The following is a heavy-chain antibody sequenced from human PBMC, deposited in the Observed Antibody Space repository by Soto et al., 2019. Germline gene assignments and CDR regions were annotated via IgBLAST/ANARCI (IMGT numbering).Heavy chain of an antibody. V-gene: IGHV3-30*18. J-gene: IGHJ4*02. CDR2: MSFDGSNK. D-gene: IGHD3-3*01. CDR1: GFTFGCYG. Sequence: GGSLRLSCAASGFTFGCYGMHWVRQAPGKGLEWVAVMSFDGSNKYYAGSVKGRFTISGDNSKNTPYLQMNSLRTEDTAVYYCAKDPQYYDFWSGYSDYWGQGTLVTVSS. CDR3: AKDPQYYDFWSGYSDY.